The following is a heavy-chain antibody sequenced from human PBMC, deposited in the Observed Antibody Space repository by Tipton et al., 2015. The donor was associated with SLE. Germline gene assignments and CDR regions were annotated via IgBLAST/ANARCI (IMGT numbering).Heavy chain of an antibody. Sequence: TLSLTCTVSGGSISSYYWSWIRQPPGRGLEWIGYIYSSGSTAYNPSLKSRVTISVDTSKNQFSLKLSSVTAADTAVYYCAGVSRDAFEIWGQGTMVTVSS. CDR2: IYSSGST. V-gene: IGHV4-59*12. CDR3: AGVSRDAFEI. J-gene: IGHJ3*02. D-gene: IGHD5/OR15-5a*01. CDR1: GGSISSYY.